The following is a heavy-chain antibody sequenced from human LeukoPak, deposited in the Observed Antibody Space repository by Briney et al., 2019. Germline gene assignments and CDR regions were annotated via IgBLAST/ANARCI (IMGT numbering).Heavy chain of an antibody. D-gene: IGHD3-10*01. J-gene: IGHJ4*02. Sequence: GGSLRLSCAASGFTFSSYVMHWVRQAPGKGLEWVAFIRYDGSNKYYADSVKGRFTISRDNSKNTLYLQMNSLRAEDTAVYYCAKLGFGEPIGDYWGQGTLVTVSS. CDR1: GFTFSSYV. V-gene: IGHV3-30*02. CDR3: AKLGFGEPIGDY. CDR2: IRYDGSNK.